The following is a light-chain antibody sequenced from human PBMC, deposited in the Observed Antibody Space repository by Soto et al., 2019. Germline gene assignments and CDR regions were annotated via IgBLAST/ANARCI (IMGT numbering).Light chain of an antibody. Sequence: IQMTQSPSTLSASLGDRVTITCRASQSISSWLAWYQQKPGKAPKLLIYDASSLESGVPSRFSGSGSGTDFTLTISNLQTEDFATYDCQQLNAYPLTFGQGTRLEIK. J-gene: IGKJ5*01. V-gene: IGKV1-5*01. CDR1: QSISSW. CDR2: DAS. CDR3: QQLNAYPLT.